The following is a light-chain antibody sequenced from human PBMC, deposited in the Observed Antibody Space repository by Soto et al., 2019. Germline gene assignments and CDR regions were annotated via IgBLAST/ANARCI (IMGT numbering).Light chain of an antibody. Sequence: QSVLTQPPSASGTRGQMVTISCSGSSSNIGSNYVYWYQQLPGTAPKLLIYTNNQRPSGVPDRFSGSRSGTSASLAISGLRSEDEADYYCAAWDDSLSVYVFGTGTKVTVL. J-gene: IGLJ1*01. CDR1: SSNIGSNY. V-gene: IGLV1-47*01. CDR2: TNN. CDR3: AAWDDSLSVYV.